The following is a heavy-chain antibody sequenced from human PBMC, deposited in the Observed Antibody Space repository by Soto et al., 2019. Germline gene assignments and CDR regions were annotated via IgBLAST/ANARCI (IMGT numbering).Heavy chain of an antibody. CDR3: ARDPQGTPSRGMDV. V-gene: IGHV1-69*13. D-gene: IGHD1-1*01. Sequence: GASVNVSCKASGGTFSSYAISWVRQAPGQGLEWMGGIIPIFGTANYAQKFQGRVTITADESTSTAYMELSSLRSEDTAVYYCARDPQGTPSRGMDVWGQGTTVTVSS. CDR1: GGTFSSYA. CDR2: IIPIFGTA. J-gene: IGHJ6*02.